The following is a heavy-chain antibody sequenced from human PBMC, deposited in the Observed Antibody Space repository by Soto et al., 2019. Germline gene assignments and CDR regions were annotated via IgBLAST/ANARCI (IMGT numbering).Heavy chain of an antibody. V-gene: IGHV1-69*12. CDR3: ARVGTTVVPRDEAFDY. D-gene: IGHD4-17*01. CDR1: GGTFSSYA. J-gene: IGHJ4*02. CDR2: IIPIFGTA. Sequence: QVQLVQSGAEVKKPGSSVKVSCKASGGTFSSYAISWVRQAPGQGLEWMGGIIPIFGTANYAQKFQGRVTITADESTSTAYREVSSLRFEDTAVYYCARVGTTVVPRDEAFDYWGQGTLVTVYS.